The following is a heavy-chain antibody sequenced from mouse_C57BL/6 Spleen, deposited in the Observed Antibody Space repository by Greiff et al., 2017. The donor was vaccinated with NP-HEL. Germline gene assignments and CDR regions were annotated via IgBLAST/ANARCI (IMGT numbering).Heavy chain of an antibody. CDR1: GYTFTSYW. V-gene: IGHV1-61*01. CDR3: AREGTTVVATE. CDR2: IYPSDSET. Sequence: VQLQQPGAELVRPGSSVKLSCKASGYTFTSYWMDWVKQRPGQGLEWIGNIYPSDSETHYNQKFKDKATLTVDKSSSTAYMQLSSLTSEDSAVYYCAREGTTVVATEWGQGTLVTVSA. D-gene: IGHD1-1*01. J-gene: IGHJ3*01.